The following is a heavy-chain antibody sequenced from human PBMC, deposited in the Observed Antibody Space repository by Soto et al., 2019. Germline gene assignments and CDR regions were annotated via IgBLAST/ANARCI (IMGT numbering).Heavy chain of an antibody. J-gene: IGHJ4*02. CDR2: IYYSGRT. CDR1: GDSISSGDHY. CDR3: ARSNYVILTAYPNYYFDQ. V-gene: IGHV4-30-4*01. D-gene: IGHD3-9*01. Sequence: PSETLSLTCTVSGDSISSGDHYWSWIRQPPGKALEWIGFIYYSGRTFYNPSLKSRVSISVNTSKNQFSLKLSSVTAADTAVYYCARSNYVILTAYPNYYFDQWGQGTQVTVSS.